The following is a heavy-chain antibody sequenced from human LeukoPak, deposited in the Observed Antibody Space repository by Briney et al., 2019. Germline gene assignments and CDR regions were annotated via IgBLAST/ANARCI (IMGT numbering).Heavy chain of an antibody. V-gene: IGHV1-8*02. J-gene: IGHJ6*02. Sequence: ASVTVSCKASGYTFTGYYMHWVRPATGQGLEWLGWMNPSSGNTGYAQKFQGRVTMTRDTSISTAYMELSSLRSEDTAVYYCARVAYYYDSAGLYLNYFYGMDVWGQGTTVTVSS. CDR1: GYTFTGYY. CDR3: ARVAYYYDSAGLYLNYFYGMDV. D-gene: IGHD3-22*01. CDR2: MNPSSGNT.